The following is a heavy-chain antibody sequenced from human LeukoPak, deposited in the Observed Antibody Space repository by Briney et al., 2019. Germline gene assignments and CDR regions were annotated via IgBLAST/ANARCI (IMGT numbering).Heavy chain of an antibody. CDR2: INHSGST. J-gene: IGHJ5*02. V-gene: IGHV4-34*01. D-gene: IGHD3-10*01. Sequence: SETLSLTCAVYGGSFSGYYWSWIRQPPGKGLEWIGEINHSGSTNYNPSLKSRVTISVDTSKNQFSLKLSSVTDADTAVYYCARRAVSYYYGSGSHSSWFDPWGQGTLVTVSS. CDR1: GGSFSGYY. CDR3: ARRAVSYYYGSGSHSSWFDP.